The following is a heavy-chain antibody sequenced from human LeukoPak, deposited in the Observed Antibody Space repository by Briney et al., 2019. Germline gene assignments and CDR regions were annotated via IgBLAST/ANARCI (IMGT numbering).Heavy chain of an antibody. CDR2: IYYSGST. D-gene: IGHD6-13*01. V-gene: IGHV4-59*11. CDR1: GGSISSHY. J-gene: IGHJ6*03. Sequence: SETLSLTCTVSGGSISSHYWSWIRQPPGKGLEWIGYIYYSGSTNYNPSLKSRVTISVDTSKNQFSLKLSSVTVADTAVYYCARGPDSSSWYYYYYYMDVWGKGTTVTVSS. CDR3: ARGPDSSSWYYYYYYMDV.